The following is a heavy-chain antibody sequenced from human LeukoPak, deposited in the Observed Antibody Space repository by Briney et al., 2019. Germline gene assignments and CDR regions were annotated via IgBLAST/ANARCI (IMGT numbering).Heavy chain of an antibody. J-gene: IGHJ4*02. CDR1: GFTFSSYE. D-gene: IGHD2-21*01. CDR3: AKAPVTSCRGAYCYPFDS. V-gene: IGHV3-48*03. Sequence: GGSLRLSCAASGFTFSSYEMNWVRQAPGKGLEWVSYISSSGGTIYYADSVRGRFTISRDNYKNTLYLQMNSLRAEDAAVYFCAKAPVTSCRGAYCYPFDSWGQGTLVTVSS. CDR2: ISSSGGTI.